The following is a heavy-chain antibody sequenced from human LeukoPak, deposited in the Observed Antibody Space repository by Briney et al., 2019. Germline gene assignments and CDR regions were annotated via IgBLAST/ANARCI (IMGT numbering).Heavy chain of an antibody. CDR2: MNPNSGNT. D-gene: IGHD3-22*01. V-gene: IGHV1-8*01. J-gene: IGHJ6*02. CDR3: ARGRYYDSSGYLSHYYYYGMDV. Sequence: ASVTVSCKASGYTFTSYDINWVRQATGQGLEWMGWMNPNSGNTDYAQKFQGRVTMTRNTSISTAYMELSSLRSEDTAVYYCARGRYYDSSGYLSHYYYYGMDVWGQGTTVTVSS. CDR1: GYTFTSYD.